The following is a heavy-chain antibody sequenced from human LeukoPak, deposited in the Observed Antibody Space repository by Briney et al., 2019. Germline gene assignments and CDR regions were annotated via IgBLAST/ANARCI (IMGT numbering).Heavy chain of an antibody. J-gene: IGHJ5*02. CDR1: SVTFNGYY. V-gene: IGHV4-34*01. D-gene: IGHD6-13*01. CDR3: ASVIAAAGTPTRPNWFDL. CDR2: INHSGST. Sequence: PSETLSLTSAVYSVTFNGYYWSWLPQPPGKGLEWIGEINHSGSTNYNPSLKSRVTISVDTSKNQVSLKLSSVTAADTAVYYCASVIAAAGTPTRPNWFDLWGQGTLVTVSS.